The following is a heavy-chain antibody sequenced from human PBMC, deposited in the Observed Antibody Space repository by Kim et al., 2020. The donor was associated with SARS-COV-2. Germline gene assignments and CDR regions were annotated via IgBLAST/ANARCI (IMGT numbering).Heavy chain of an antibody. CDR3: AKEDYGSGGMI. CDR1: GFTFDDYA. D-gene: IGHD3-10*01. CDR2: ISWNSGSI. Sequence: GGSLRLSCAASGFTFDDYAMHWVRQAPGKGLEWVSGISWNSGSIGYADSVKGRFTISRDNAKNSLYLQMNSLRAEDTALYYCAKEDYGSGGMIWGQGTMV. V-gene: IGHV3-9*01. J-gene: IGHJ3*02.